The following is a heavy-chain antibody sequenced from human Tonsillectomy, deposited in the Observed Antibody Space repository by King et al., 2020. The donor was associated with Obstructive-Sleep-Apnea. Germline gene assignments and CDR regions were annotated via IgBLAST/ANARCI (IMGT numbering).Heavy chain of an antibody. D-gene: IGHD3-10*01. CDR1: GFTFSSYA. CDR2: ISGSGGGT. CDR3: AKDARLVRGVITPFDY. V-gene: IGHV3-23*04. Sequence: VQLVESGGGLVQPGGSLRLSCAASGFTFSSYAMSWVRQAPGKGLEWVSAISGSGGGTYYADSVKGRFTISRDNSKNTLYLQMNSLRAEDTAVYYCAKDARLVRGVITPFDYWGQGTLVTVSS. J-gene: IGHJ4*02.